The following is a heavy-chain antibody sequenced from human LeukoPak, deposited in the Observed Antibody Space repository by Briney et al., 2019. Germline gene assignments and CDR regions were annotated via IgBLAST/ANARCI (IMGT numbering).Heavy chain of an antibody. CDR3: ARHDEHDYYDSSGLNAFDI. CDR1: GYSISSGYY. D-gene: IGHD3-22*01. J-gene: IGHJ3*02. Sequence: SETLSRTCSVSGYSISSGYYWGWIRQPPGKGLERIGSIYHSGSTYYNPSLKSRVTISVDTSKNQFSLKLSSVTAADTAVYYCARHDEHDYYDSSGLNAFDIWGQGTMVTVSS. V-gene: IGHV4-38-2*02. CDR2: IYHSGST.